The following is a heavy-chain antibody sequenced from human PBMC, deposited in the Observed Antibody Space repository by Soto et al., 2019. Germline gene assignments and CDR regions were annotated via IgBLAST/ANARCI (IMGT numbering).Heavy chain of an antibody. Sequence: ASVKVSCKASGYTFTSYYMHWVRQAPGQGLEWMGIINPSGGSTSYAQKFQGRVTMTRDTSTSTVYMELSSLRSEDTAVYYCARGAGVVYYYYYYGMDVWGQGTTVTVS. V-gene: IGHV1-46*03. D-gene: IGHD2-15*01. CDR2: INPSGGST. CDR1: GYTFTSYY. J-gene: IGHJ6*02. CDR3: ARGAGVVYYYYYYGMDV.